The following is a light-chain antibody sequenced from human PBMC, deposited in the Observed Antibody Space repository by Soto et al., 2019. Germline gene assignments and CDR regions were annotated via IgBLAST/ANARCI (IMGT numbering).Light chain of an antibody. CDR1: HSLGTY. CDR3: QQHGSSPLIT. V-gene: IGKV3-20*01. J-gene: IGKJ5*01. Sequence: IVLPNSPDTLTFATVKRANISFRGSHSLGTYLSWFQQQPGHPPRLLISGAPNRAAGIPDRFSGSGSGTDFTLTISRLEPEDFAVYYCQQHGSSPLITCGKGQRLEIK. CDR2: GAP.